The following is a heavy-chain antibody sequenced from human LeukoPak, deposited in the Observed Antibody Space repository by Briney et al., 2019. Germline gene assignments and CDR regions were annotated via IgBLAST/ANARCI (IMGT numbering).Heavy chain of an antibody. J-gene: IGHJ4*02. Sequence: PGRSLRLSCAASGFTFSSYSMNWVRQAPGKGLEWVSSISSSSSYIYYADSVKGRFTISRDNAKNSLSLQMNNLRAEDTAVYYCARSQWGTSFGRAGEFDYWGQGTLVTVSS. CDR3: ARSQWGTSFGRAGEFDY. CDR2: ISSSSSYI. V-gene: IGHV3-21*04. CDR1: GFTFSSYS. D-gene: IGHD2/OR15-2a*01.